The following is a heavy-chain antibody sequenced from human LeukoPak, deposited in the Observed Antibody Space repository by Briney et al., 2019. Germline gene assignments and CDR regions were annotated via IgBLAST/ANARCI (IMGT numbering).Heavy chain of an antibody. CDR1: GFTFSAYS. CDR2: ISTLSYI. J-gene: IGHJ5*02. V-gene: IGHV3-21*04. Sequence: GGSLRLSCAASGFTFSAYSMNWVRQAPGKGLEWVSSISTLSYIYYVDSVKGRFTISRDNAKNSLYLQMNSLRAEDTAVYYCAKASGGRFDPWGQGTLVTVSS. CDR3: AKASGGRFDP. D-gene: IGHD4-23*01.